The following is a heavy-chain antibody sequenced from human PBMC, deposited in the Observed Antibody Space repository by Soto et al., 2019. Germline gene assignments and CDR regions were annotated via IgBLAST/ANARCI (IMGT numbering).Heavy chain of an antibody. D-gene: IGHD7-27*01. J-gene: IGHJ6*02. CDR1: GGSFSGYY. Sequence: SATLSLTCAVYGGSFSGYYWSWIRQPPGKGLEWIGEINHSGSTNYNPSLKSRVTISVDTSKNQFSLKLSSVTAADTAVYYCARSGDLYYYYGMDVWGQGTTVTVSS. V-gene: IGHV4-34*01. CDR2: INHSGST. CDR3: ARSGDLYYYYGMDV.